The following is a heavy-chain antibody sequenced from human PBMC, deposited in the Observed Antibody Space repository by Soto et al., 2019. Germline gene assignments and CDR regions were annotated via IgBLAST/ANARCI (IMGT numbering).Heavy chain of an antibody. J-gene: IGHJ4*02. Sequence: GGPQSLSYTASGCNFTRYSMNWVRQVPGKGLEWVSSISSTTNYIYYGDSMKGRFTISRDNAKNSLYLEMNSLRAEDTAVYYCARESEDLTSNFDYWGQGTLVPGFS. V-gene: IGHV3-21*06. CDR1: GCNFTRYS. CDR3: ARESEDLTSNFDY. CDR2: ISSTTNYI.